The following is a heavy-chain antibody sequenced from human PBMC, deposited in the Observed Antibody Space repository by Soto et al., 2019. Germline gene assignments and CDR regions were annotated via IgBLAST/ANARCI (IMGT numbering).Heavy chain of an antibody. CDR3: ARERVKSSSSWPYYYYYGMDV. D-gene: IGHD6-13*01. Sequence: GGSLRLSCAASGFTFSDYYMSWIRQAPGRGLEWVSYISSSGSTIYYADSVKGRFTISRDNAKNSLYLQMNSLRAEDTAVYYCARERVKSSSSWPYYYYYGMDVWGQGTTVTVSS. CDR2: ISSSGSTI. V-gene: IGHV3-11*01. J-gene: IGHJ6*02. CDR1: GFTFSDYY.